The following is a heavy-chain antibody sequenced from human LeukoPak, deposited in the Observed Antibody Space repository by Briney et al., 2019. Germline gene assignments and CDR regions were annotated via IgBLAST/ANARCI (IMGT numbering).Heavy chain of an antibody. CDR2: ISAYNGNT. Sequence: ASVKVSCKASGYTFTSYGISWVRQAPGQGLEWMGWISAYNGNTNYAQKLQGRVTMTTDTSTSTAYMELRSLRSEDTAVYYCAADKDYGDYVDSPAGDYWGQGTLVTVSS. V-gene: IGHV1-18*01. CDR3: AADKDYGDYVDSPAGDY. D-gene: IGHD4-17*01. CDR1: GYTFTSYG. J-gene: IGHJ4*02.